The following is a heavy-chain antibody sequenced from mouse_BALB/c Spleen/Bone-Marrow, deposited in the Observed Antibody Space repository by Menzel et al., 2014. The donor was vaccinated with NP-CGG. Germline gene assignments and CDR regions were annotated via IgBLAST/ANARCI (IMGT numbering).Heavy chain of an antibody. CDR1: GFNIKDTY. CDR2: IDPANGNT. J-gene: IGHJ2*01. D-gene: IGHD1-1*01. V-gene: IGHV14-3*02. CDR3: VSYYYGNYFDS. Sequence: EVQLQQSGAELVKPGASVKLSCTASGFNIKDTYMHWVKQRPEQGLEWIGRIDPANGNTKYDPKFQGKATITADTSSNTAYLQLSSLTSEGTAAYYCVSYYYGNYFDSWGQGTTLTVSS.